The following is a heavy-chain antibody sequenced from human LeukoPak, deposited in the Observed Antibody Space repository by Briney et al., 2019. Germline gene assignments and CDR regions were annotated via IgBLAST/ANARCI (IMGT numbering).Heavy chain of an antibody. J-gene: IGHJ6*03. Sequence: GASVKVSCKASGGTFSSYAISWVRQAPGQGLEWMGGIIPIFGTANYAQKFQGRVTITTDESTSTAYMELSSLRSEDTAVYYCGVVATIYYYYYMDVWGKGTTVTVSS. CDR1: GGTFSSYA. CDR2: IIPIFGTA. V-gene: IGHV1-69*05. D-gene: IGHD5-12*01. CDR3: GVVATIYYYYYMDV.